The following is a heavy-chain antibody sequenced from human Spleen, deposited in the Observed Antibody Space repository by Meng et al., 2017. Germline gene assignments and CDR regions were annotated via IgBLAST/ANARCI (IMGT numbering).Heavy chain of an antibody. CDR1: GFTFSNVW. CDR3: ARVGYYDSSNYYAYFQH. CDR2: IKEDGSQK. Sequence: GESLKISCAASGFTFSNVWMSWVRQAPGKGLAWVANIKEDGSQKNLVDSVKGRFTISRDNAKNTLYLQMNSLRAEDTAVYYCARVGYYDSSNYYAYFQHWGQGTLVTVSS. D-gene: IGHD3-22*01. V-gene: IGHV3-7*01. J-gene: IGHJ1*01.